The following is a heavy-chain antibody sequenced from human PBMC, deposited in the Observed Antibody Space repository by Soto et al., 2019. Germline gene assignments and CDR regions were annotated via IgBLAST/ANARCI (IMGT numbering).Heavy chain of an antibody. CDR1: GYTFTGYY. CDR2: INPNSGGT. V-gene: IGHV1-2*02. CDR3: ARDGSPWIQLWFDY. J-gene: IGHJ5*01. D-gene: IGHD5-18*01. Sequence: ASLKVSCKASGYTFTGYYMHWVRQAPGQGLEWMGWINPNSGGTNYAQKFQGRVTMTRDTSISTAYMELSRLRSDDTAVYYCARDGSPWIQLWFDYWGQGTLVTVSS.